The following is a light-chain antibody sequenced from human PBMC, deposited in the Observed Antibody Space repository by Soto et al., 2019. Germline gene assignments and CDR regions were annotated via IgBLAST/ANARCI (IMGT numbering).Light chain of an antibody. CDR1: KLGDQF. Sequence: SYELAQPPSVSVSPGQTATIPCSGDKLGDQFACWYQQRPGQPPLLVIYQDTKRPSGIPERFSGSTSGNTATLTISGTQSLDEADYYCQTWDSSTVVFGGGTQLTVL. CDR3: QTWDSSTVV. CDR2: QDT. J-gene: IGLJ3*02. V-gene: IGLV3-1*01.